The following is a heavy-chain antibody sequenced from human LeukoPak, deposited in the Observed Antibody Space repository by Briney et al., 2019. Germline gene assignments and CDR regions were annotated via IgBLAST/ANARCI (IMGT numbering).Heavy chain of an antibody. D-gene: IGHD3-10*01. J-gene: IGHJ4*02. CDR2: FDPEDGET. Sequence: ASVKVSCKVSGYTLTELSMHWVRQAPGKGLEWMGGFDPEDGETIYAQKFQGRVTMTENTSTDTAYMEPSSLRSEDRAVYYCARDTRPNLKWFGESYFDYWGQGTLVTVSS. CDR3: ARDTRPNLKWFGESYFDY. CDR1: GYTLTELS. V-gene: IGHV1-24*01.